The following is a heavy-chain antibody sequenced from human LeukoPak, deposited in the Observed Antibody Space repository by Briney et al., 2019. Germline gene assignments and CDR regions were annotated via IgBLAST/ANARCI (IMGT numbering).Heavy chain of an antibody. V-gene: IGHV3-23*01. CDR1: GFTFSTYA. CDR2: ISGNGGST. Sequence: GGSLRLSCTASGFTFSTYAMTWVRQAPGRGLEWVSAISGNGGSTYYADSVKGRFTISRDNSKNTLYLQVDTLGADDTAVYYCAKSAIYVEYFHHWGQGTLVTVSS. J-gene: IGHJ1*01. D-gene: IGHD2-21*02. CDR3: AKSAIYVEYFHH.